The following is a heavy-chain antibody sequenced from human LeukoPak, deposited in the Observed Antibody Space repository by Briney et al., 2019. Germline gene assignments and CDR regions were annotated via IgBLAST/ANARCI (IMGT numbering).Heavy chain of an antibody. CDR1: GFTFSSYA. J-gene: IGHJ4*02. V-gene: IGHV3-30*04. CDR2: ISYDGSNK. Sequence: GGSLRLSCAASGFTFSSYAMHWVRQAPGKGLEWVAVISYDGSNKYYADSVKGRFTISRDNAKNSLFLQMNSLRAEDTAVYYCAKDAVLRYFDWLSPLDYWGQGTLVTVSS. CDR3: AKDAVLRYFDWLSPLDY. D-gene: IGHD3-9*01.